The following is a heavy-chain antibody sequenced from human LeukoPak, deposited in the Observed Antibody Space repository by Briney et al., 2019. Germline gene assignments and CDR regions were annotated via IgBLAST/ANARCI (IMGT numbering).Heavy chain of an antibody. J-gene: IGHJ4*02. V-gene: IGHV3-23*01. Sequence: HPGGSLRLSCAASGFTFSISWMTWVRQAPGKGLEWVSAISGSGGSTYYADSVKGRFTISRDNSKNTLYLQMNSLRAEDTALYYCASLDYFDSSDYGDYWGQGTLVTVSS. CDR2: ISGSGGST. CDR1: GFTFSISW. CDR3: ASLDYFDSSDYGDY. D-gene: IGHD3-22*01.